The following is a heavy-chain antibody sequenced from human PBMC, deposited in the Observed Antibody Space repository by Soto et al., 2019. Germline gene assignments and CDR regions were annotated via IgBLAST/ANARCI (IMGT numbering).Heavy chain of an antibody. CDR3: ARDESGQGGHYYYYDMDV. V-gene: IGHV6-1*01. D-gene: IGHD3-16*01. J-gene: IGHJ6*02. CDR2: TYYRSKWYN. CDR1: GDSVSSNSAA. Sequence: SQTLSLTCVISGDSVSSNSAAWNWIRQSPSRGLEWLGRTYYRSKWYNDYAVSVKSRIIINPDTSKNQFSLQLNSVTPEDTAVYYCARDESGQGGHYYYYDMDVWGQGTTVTVSS.